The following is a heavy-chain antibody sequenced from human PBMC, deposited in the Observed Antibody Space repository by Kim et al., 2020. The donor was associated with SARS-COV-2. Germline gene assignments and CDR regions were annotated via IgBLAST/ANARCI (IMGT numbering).Heavy chain of an antibody. V-gene: IGHV3-21*01. CDR2: SSSYR. D-gene: IGHD3-16*01. CDR3: AREPTARG. Sequence: SSSYRYYADSVKGRFTSSRDNAKNSLYLQMNSLRAEDTAVYYWAREPTARGWGQGTLVTVSS. J-gene: IGHJ4*02.